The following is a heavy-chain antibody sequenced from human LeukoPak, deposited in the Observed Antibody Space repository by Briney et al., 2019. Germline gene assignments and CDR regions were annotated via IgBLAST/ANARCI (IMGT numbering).Heavy chain of an antibody. CDR1: GGSFSGYY. Sequence: SETLSLTCAVYGGSFSGYYWSWIRQPPGKGLEWIGEINHSGSTNYNPSLKSRVTISVDTSKNQFSLKLSSVTAADTAVYYCARDRITMVRGALYNWFDPWGQGTLVTVSS. D-gene: IGHD3-10*01. J-gene: IGHJ5*02. V-gene: IGHV4-34*01. CDR3: ARDRITMVRGALYNWFDP. CDR2: INHSGST.